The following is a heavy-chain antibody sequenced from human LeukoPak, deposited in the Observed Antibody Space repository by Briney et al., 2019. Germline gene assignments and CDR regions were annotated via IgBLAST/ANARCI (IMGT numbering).Heavy chain of an antibody. CDR1: GFTFDDYA. V-gene: IGHV3-9*01. D-gene: IGHD3-9*01. CDR2: ISWNSGSI. CDR3: AKDGGVLTEGYYFDY. Sequence: PGRSLRLSCAASGFTFDDYAMHWVRQAPGKGLEWVSGISWNSGSIGYADSVKGRFTISRGNAKNSLYLQMNSLRAEDTALYYCAKDGGVLTEGYYFDYWGQGTLVTVSS. J-gene: IGHJ4*02.